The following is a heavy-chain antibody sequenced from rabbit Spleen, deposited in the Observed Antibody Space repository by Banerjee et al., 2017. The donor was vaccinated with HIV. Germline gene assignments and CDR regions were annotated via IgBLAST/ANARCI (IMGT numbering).Heavy chain of an antibody. D-gene: IGHD8-1*01. CDR2: IYGGSGYNT. V-gene: IGHV1S45*01. CDR3: ARDAGTSFSTYGMDL. Sequence: QEQLEESGGDLVKPEGSLTLTCTASGFSFSGSDWICWVRQAPGKGLEWIACIYGGSGYNTEYAIWAKGRFTVSKTSSTTVTLQMTSLTAADTATYFCARDAGTSFSTYGMDLWGQGTLVTVS. J-gene: IGHJ6*01. CDR1: GFSFSGSDW.